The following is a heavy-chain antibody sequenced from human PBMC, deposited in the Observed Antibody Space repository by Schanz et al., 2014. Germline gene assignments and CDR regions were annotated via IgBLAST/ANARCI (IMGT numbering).Heavy chain of an antibody. Sequence: EVQLVESGGGVVRPGGSLRLSCAASGFTFSSYAMSWVRQAPGKGLEWVSAISGSGGSTYYADSVKGRFTISRDNSKNTLYLQMNSLRPEDTAVYYCAKGRFGELSAFDIWGQGTMVTVSS. CDR3: AKGRFGELSAFDI. V-gene: IGHV3-23*04. CDR1: GFTFSSYA. J-gene: IGHJ3*02. CDR2: ISGSGGST. D-gene: IGHD3-10*01.